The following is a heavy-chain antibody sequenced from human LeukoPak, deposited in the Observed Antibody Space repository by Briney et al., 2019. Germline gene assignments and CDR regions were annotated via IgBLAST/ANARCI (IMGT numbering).Heavy chain of an antibody. Sequence: PSETLSLTCTVSGGSISSGGYYWGWIRQPPGKGLEWIGSIYYSGSTYYNPSLKSRVTISVDTSKNQFSLKLSSVTAADTAVYYCARVQQLDYYYYMDVWGKGTTVTVSS. CDR2: IYYSGST. J-gene: IGHJ6*03. CDR1: GGSISSGGYY. D-gene: IGHD6-13*01. CDR3: ARVQQLDYYYYMDV. V-gene: IGHV4-39*07.